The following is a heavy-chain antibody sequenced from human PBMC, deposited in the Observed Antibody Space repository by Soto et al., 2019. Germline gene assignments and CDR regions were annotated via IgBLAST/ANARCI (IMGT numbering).Heavy chain of an antibody. CDR2: IYSGGSI. CDR3: ARGLGYSYGLFDY. Sequence: GGSLRLSCAASGFTVSSNYMSWVRQAPGKGLEWVSVIYSGGSIYYADSVKGRFTISRDNAKNSLHLQMNSLRAEDTAVYYCARGLGYSYGLFDYWGQGTLVTVSS. V-gene: IGHV3-66*01. J-gene: IGHJ4*02. CDR1: GFTVSSNY. D-gene: IGHD5-18*01.